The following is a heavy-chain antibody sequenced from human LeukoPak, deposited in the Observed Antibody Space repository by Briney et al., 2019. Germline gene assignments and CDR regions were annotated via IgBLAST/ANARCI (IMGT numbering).Heavy chain of an antibody. CDR1: GYSFTDYW. CDR2: IYPGDSDT. Sequence: GESLKISCKASGYSFTDYWIVWVRQMPGKGLEWWGAIYPGDSDTRYSPSLDGQVTISADKSVSTTYLQWSSLQASDTAMYYCARPSSLYGGASEDYWGQGTLVTVSS. CDR3: ARPSSLYGGASEDY. D-gene: IGHD4-23*01. J-gene: IGHJ4*02. V-gene: IGHV5-51*01.